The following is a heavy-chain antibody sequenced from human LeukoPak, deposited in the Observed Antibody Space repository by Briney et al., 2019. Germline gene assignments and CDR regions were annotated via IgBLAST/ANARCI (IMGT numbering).Heavy chain of an antibody. CDR3: AKGRQTYYYDSSGLDAFDI. D-gene: IGHD3-22*01. Sequence: GGSLRLSCAASGFTFSSYAMSWVRQAPGKGLEWVSAISGSGGSTYYADSVKGRSTISRDNSKNTLYLQMNSLRAEDTAVYYCAKGRQTYYYDSSGLDAFDIWGQGTMVTVSS. J-gene: IGHJ3*02. V-gene: IGHV3-23*01. CDR2: ISGSGGST. CDR1: GFTFSSYA.